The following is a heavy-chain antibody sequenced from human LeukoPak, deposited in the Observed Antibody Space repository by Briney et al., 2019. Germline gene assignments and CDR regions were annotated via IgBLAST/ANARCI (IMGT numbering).Heavy chain of an antibody. Sequence: PGGSLRLSCAASGFTFTNYWMSWVRQAPGKGLEWVANIKQDGTEKNYVDSVKGRFTISRDNAKNSLYLQMDSLRAEDTAVYYCYGESYLFDYSGQGTLVTVSS. V-gene: IGHV3-7*01. J-gene: IGHJ4*02. CDR1: GFTFTNYW. D-gene: IGHD3-10*01. CDR3: YGESYLFDY. CDR2: IKQDGTEK.